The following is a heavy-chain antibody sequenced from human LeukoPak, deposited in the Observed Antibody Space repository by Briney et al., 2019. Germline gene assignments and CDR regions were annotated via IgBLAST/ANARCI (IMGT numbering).Heavy chain of an antibody. CDR1: GYTFTSYD. V-gene: IGHV1-18*01. D-gene: IGHD5-18*01. J-gene: IGHJ4*02. Sequence: ASVKVSCKASGYTFTSYDINWVRQAPGQGLEWMGWISAYNGNTNYAQKLQGRVTMTTDTSTSTAYMELRSLRSDDTAVYYCARDLGIQLWSPFDYWGQGTLVTVSS. CDR3: ARDLGIQLWSPFDY. CDR2: ISAYNGNT.